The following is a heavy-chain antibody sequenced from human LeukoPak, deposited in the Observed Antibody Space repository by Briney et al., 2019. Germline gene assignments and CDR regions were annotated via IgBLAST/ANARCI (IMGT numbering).Heavy chain of an antibody. CDR2: IKQDGSEK. CDR1: GFTFSSYW. V-gene: IGHV3-7*01. CDR3: ARDARIVATLYYYYGMDV. J-gene: IGHJ6*02. Sequence: GGSLRLSCAASGFTFSSYWMSWVRQAPGKGLEWVANIKQDGSEKYYVDSVKGRFTISRDNAKNSMYLQMNSLRAEDTAVYYCARDARIVATLYYYYGMDVWGQGTTVTVSS. D-gene: IGHD5-12*01.